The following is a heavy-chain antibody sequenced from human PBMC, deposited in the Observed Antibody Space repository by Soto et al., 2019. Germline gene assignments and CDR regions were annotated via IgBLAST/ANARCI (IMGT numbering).Heavy chain of an antibody. CDR3: ARGGRYLEWFPWFDP. CDR1: GYTFASYN. D-gene: IGHD3-3*01. CDR2: MNPNSGDK. J-gene: IGHJ5*02. V-gene: IGHV1-8*01. Sequence: EASVKVSCKASGYTFASYNIYWVRQVKGQGLGWMGWMNPNSGDKGYAQKFLDRVIMTRDTTIKTAYLELTSLTSEDTAVYYCARGGRYLEWFPWFDPWGQGTLVTVSS.